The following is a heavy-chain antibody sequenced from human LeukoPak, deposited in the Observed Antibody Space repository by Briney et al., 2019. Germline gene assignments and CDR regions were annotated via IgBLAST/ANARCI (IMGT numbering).Heavy chain of an antibody. D-gene: IGHD2-15*01. CDR2: VSGRGDST. V-gene: IGHV3-23*01. CDR3: AKASPAATNYYYGMDV. J-gene: IGHJ6*02. CDR1: GFTFNNYA. Sequence: PGGSLRLSCAASGFTFNNYAMTWVRQAPGKGLEWVSAVSGRGDSTYYADSVKGRSTISRDNSKNTLYLQMNSLRAEDTAVYHCAKASPAATNYYYGMDVWGQGTTVTVSS.